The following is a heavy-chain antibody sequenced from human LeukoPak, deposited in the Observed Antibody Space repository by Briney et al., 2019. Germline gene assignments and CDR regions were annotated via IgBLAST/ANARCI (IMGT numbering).Heavy chain of an antibody. CDR3: AKDDRPYGSGSYSSDY. V-gene: IGHV3-23*01. CDR2: ISGSGGST. D-gene: IGHD3-10*01. J-gene: IGHJ4*02. CDR1: GFTFSSYA. Sequence: GGSLRLSCAASGFTFSSYAMSWVRQAPGKGLEWVSAISGSGGSTYYADSVKGRFTISRDNSKNTLYLQMNSLRAEDTAVYYCAKDDRPYGSGSYSSDYWGQGTLVTVSS.